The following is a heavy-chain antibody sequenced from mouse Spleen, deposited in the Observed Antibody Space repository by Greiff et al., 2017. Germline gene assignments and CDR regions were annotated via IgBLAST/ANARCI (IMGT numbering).Heavy chain of an antibody. Sequence: EVKLMESGGGLVKPGGSLKLSCAASGFTFSDYGMHWVRQAPEKGLEWVAYISSGSTTIYYADTVKGRFTISRDNAKNTLFLQMTSLRSEDTAIYYCARDSKYYFDYWGQGTTLTVSS. V-gene: IGHV5-17*01. D-gene: IGHD2-5*01. CDR2: ISSGSTTI. J-gene: IGHJ2*01. CDR3: ARDSKYYFDY. CDR1: GFTFSDYG.